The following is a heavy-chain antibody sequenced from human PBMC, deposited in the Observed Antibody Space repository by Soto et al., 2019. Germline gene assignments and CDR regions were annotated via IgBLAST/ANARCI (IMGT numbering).Heavy chain of an antibody. CDR1: GGTFSSYT. J-gene: IGHJ4*02. V-gene: IGHV1-69*02. CDR2: SIPMLGMS. CDR3: ATNYGSGSAHFDY. D-gene: IGHD3-10*01. Sequence: QVQLVQSGPEVKKPASSVRVSCTASGGTFSSYTINWVRQVPGQGPEWMGRSIPMLGMSNYAQKFQGRVMMIADKSTNTVYMELSSLRSEDTAIYYCATNYGSGSAHFDYWGQGTLVTVSS.